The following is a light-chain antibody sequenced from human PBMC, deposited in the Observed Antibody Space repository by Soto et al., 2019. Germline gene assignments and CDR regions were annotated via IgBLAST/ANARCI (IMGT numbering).Light chain of an antibody. CDR2: KAS. V-gene: IGKV1-5*03. CDR1: QSVSSW. Sequence: DIQMTQSPSTLSASVGDRVTITCRASQSVSSWLAWYQQKPGKAPKLLISKASSLESGVPSRFSGRGFDTDFTLTITSLQPDDSATYYCQRYHHYSSFGQGTKLELK. J-gene: IGKJ2*01. CDR3: QRYHHYSS.